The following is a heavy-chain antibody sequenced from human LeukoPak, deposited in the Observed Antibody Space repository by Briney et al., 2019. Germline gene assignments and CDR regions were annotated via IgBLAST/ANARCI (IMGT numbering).Heavy chain of an antibody. D-gene: IGHD2-2*02. CDR3: ARDYQDCSSTSCYTGGTGFDP. J-gene: IGHJ5*02. V-gene: IGHV3-11*01. CDR2: ISSSGSTI. CDR1: GFTFNDYY. Sequence: GGSLRLSCAASGFTFNDYYMSWIRQAPGKGLEWVSYISSSGSTIYYADSVKGRFTISRDNAKNSLYLQMNSLRAEDTAVYYCARDYQDCSSTSCYTGGTGFDPWGQGTLVTVSS.